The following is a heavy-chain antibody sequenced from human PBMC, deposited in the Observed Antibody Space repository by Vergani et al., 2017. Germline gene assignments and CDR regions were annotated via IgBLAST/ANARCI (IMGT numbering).Heavy chain of an antibody. J-gene: IGHJ4*02. CDR3: ARGRYCSGGSCYEYGY. Sequence: QVQLVQSGAEVKKPGASVKVSCKASGYTFTGYYMHWVRQAPGQGLEWMGWSNPNSGGTNYAQKFQGWVTMTRDTSISTAYMELSRLRSDDTAVYYCARGRYCSGGSCYEYGYWGQGTLVTVSS. D-gene: IGHD2-15*01. CDR1: GYTFTGYY. V-gene: IGHV1-2*04. CDR2: SNPNSGGT.